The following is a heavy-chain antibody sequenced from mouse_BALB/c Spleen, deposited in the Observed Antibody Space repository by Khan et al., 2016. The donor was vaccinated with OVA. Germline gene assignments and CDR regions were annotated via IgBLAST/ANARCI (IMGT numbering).Heavy chain of an antibody. D-gene: IGHD2-4*01. CDR1: GYSITSEYA. CDR2: INYSGNT. J-gene: IGHJ3*01. V-gene: IGHV3-2*02. Sequence: VQLKQSGPGLVKPSQSLSLTCTVSGYSITSEYAWNWIRQFPGNKSEWMGYINYSGNTRFNPSLKSRTSITRDTSKNQFFLQLNSVTTEDTATYYCARKDYYDYDPFPYWGQGTLVTVSA. CDR3: ARKDYYDYDPFPY.